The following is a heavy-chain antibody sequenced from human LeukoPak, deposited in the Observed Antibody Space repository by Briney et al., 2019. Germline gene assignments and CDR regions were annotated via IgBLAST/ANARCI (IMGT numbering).Heavy chain of an antibody. Sequence: GGSLRLSCAASGFTFSSYGMTWVRQAPGKGLEWVSGISGSGGSTYYADSVKGRFTISRDNSKNTLYLQMNSLRIEDTAVYYCTTEEFTALAVGVYWGQGTLVTVSS. V-gene: IGHV3-23*01. D-gene: IGHD6-19*01. CDR2: ISGSGGST. CDR1: GFTFSSYG. CDR3: TTEEFTALAVGVY. J-gene: IGHJ4*02.